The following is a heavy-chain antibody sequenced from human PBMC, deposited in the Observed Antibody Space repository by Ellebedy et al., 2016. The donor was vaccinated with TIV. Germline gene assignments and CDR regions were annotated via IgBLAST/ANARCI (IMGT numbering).Heavy chain of an antibody. J-gene: IGHJ5*02. V-gene: IGHV6-1*01. Sequence: SQTLSLTCAISGDSVSRNSVAWNWIRQYPSRGLEWLGRTYYRSKWYNDYAVSVKSRITINPDTSKNQFSLQLNSVTPDDTAVYYCARDDCSGGSCHWWFAPWGQGTLVTVSS. CDR2: TYYRSKWYN. D-gene: IGHD2-15*01. CDR3: ARDDCSGGSCHWWFAP. CDR1: GDSVSRNSVA.